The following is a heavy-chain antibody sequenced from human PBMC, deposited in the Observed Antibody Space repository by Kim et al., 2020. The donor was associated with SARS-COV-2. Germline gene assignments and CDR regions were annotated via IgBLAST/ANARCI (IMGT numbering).Heavy chain of an antibody. D-gene: IGHD2-15*01. V-gene: IGHV3-7*01. CDR2: IKQDGSEK. J-gene: IGHJ3*02. Sequence: GGSLRLSCAASGFTFSSYWMSWVRQAPGKGLEWVANIKQDGSEKYYVDSVKGRFTISRDNAKNSLYLQMNSLRAEDTAVYYRARAVGSDAFDIWGQGTMVTVSS. CDR3: ARAVGSDAFDI. CDR1: GFTFSSYW.